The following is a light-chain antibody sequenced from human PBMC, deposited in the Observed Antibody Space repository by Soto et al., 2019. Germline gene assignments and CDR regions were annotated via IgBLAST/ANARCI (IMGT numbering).Light chain of an antibody. Sequence: DIQMTQSPSSLFASVGGRVTITCKPSQDISGFLNWYQQKPGKAPELLMFDASNLEPGVPSRFSGSGSGTDFTLTISSLQPEDFATYYCQQLNSYSITFGQGTRLEIK. CDR3: QQLNSYSIT. CDR2: DAS. V-gene: IGKV1-33*01. CDR1: QDISGF. J-gene: IGKJ5*01.